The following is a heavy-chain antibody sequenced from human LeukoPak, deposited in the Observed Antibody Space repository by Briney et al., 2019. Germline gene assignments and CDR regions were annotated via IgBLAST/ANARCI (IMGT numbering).Heavy chain of an antibody. CDR1: GYTFTSYG. Sequence: ASVKVSCKASGYTFTSYGISWVRQAPGQGLEWMGWISAYNGNTNYAQKLQGRVTMTTDTSTSTAYMELRSLRSGDTAVYYCARSGASSSGLVFGVYDYWGQGTLVTVSS. D-gene: IGHD3-3*01. J-gene: IGHJ4*02. CDR3: ARSGASSSGLVFGVYDY. V-gene: IGHV1-18*01. CDR2: ISAYNGNT.